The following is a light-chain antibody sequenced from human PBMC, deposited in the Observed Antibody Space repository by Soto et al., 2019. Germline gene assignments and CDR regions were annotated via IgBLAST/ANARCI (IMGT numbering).Light chain of an antibody. Sequence: DIQMTQSPSSLSASVGDRVTITCRASQSISNYLNWYQQKPWTAPKLLIYTASSLQSGVPSRFSGSGSGTDFTRTISSLQPEDFATYYCQQSHSTPLTFGGGNKVEIK. CDR2: TAS. J-gene: IGKJ4*01. V-gene: IGKV1-39*01. CDR1: QSISNY. CDR3: QQSHSTPLT.